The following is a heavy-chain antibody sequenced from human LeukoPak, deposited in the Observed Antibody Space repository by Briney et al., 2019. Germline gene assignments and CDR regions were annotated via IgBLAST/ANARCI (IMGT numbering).Heavy chain of an antibody. CDR2: IKHDGSEK. CDR3: APHCSSASCPDY. J-gene: IGHJ4*02. CDR1: GFTFSSYW. Sequence: GGSLRLSCAASGFTFSSYWMSWVRQAPGKGLEWVANIKHDGSEKYYVDSVKGRFTISRDNVKNSLSLQMNSLRAEDTAVYYCAPHCSSASCPDYWGQGTLVTVSS. V-gene: IGHV3-7*01. D-gene: IGHD2-2*01.